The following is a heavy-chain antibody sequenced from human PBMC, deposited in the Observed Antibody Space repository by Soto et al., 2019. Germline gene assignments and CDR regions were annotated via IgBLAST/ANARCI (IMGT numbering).Heavy chain of an antibody. J-gene: IGHJ4*02. Sequence: SVKVTCKASGGTFSSNTSRWVRQAPGQGLEWMGRIIPILGIANYAQKFQGRVTITADKSTSTAYMELSSLRSEDTAVYYCARDDYLDYWGQGTLVTVSS. CDR2: IIPILGIA. V-gene: IGHV1-69*04. CDR3: ARDDYLDY. CDR1: GGTFSSNT.